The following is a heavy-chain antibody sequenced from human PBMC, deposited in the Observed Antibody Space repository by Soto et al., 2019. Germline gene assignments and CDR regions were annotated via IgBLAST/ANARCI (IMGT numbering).Heavy chain of an antibody. J-gene: IGHJ4*02. V-gene: IGHV2-5*02. CDR2: IYWDDVQ. Sequence: QITLKESGPTLVKPTQTLTLTCTISGFSLSTSGVGVGWIRQPPGKALEWLSLIYWDDVQRYTPSLKTRLTITKDTSRNQVVLTMTNMDPVDIATYYCAHSSCSGGTCYLFDYWGQGTLVTVSS. CDR1: GFSLSTSGVG. D-gene: IGHD2-15*01. CDR3: AHSSCSGGTCYLFDY.